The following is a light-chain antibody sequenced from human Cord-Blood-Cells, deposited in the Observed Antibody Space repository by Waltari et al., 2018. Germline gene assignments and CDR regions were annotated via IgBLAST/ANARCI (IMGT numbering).Light chain of an antibody. Sequence: QSALTQPASVSGSPGQSITISCTGTSSDVGSHNLGSWYHQHPGKAPKLMIYEGSKRPSGVSNRFSGSKSGNTASLTISGLQAEDEADYYCCSYAGSSTYVFGTGTKVTVL. CDR1: SSDVGSHNL. J-gene: IGLJ1*01. CDR2: EGS. V-gene: IGLV2-23*01. CDR3: CSYAGSSTYV.